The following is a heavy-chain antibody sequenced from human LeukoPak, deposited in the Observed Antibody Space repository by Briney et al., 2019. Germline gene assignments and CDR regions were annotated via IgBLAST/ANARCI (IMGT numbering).Heavy chain of an antibody. CDR1: GGSISSYY. Sequence: SETLSLTCTVSGGSISSYYWSWIRQPPGKGLEWIGYIYYSGSNNYNPSLKSRVTISVNTSKNQFSLKLSSVTAADTAVYYCARLVYGSGSYLRDWGQGTLVTVSS. CDR3: ARLVYGSGSYLRD. CDR2: IYYSGSN. D-gene: IGHD3-10*01. V-gene: IGHV4-59*08. J-gene: IGHJ4*02.